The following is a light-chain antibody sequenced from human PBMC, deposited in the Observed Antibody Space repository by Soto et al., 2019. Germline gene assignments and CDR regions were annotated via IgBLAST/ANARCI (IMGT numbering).Light chain of an antibody. Sequence: DIQMTQSPSSLSASVGDRVTITCRASQSISSYLNWYQQKQGKAPKXLIYAASSLQSGVPSRFSGSGSGTDVTITISSLQPEDFETYYCQQSYSTPRTFGQGTKVDIK. CDR1: QSISSY. CDR3: QQSYSTPRT. V-gene: IGKV1-39*01. CDR2: AAS. J-gene: IGKJ1*01.